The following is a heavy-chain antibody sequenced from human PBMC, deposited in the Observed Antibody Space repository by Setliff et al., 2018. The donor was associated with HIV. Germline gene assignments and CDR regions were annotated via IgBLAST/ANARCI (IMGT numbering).Heavy chain of an antibody. V-gene: IGHV1-69*10. Sequence: SVKVSCKASGGTFSSYAISWVRQAPGQGLEWMGGIIPILGIANYAQKFQGRVTITADESTSTAYMELSSLRSEDTAVYYCARQDLHWFDPWGQGTLVTVSS. CDR2: IIPILGIA. J-gene: IGHJ5*02. CDR1: GGTFSSYA. D-gene: IGHD2-15*01. CDR3: ARQDLHWFDP.